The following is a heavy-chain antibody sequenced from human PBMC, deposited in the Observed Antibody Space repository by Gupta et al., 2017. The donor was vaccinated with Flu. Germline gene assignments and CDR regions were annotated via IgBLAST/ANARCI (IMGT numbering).Heavy chain of an antibody. J-gene: IGHJ4*02. CDR3: ARGASGGNGFDT. CDR2: IDRGGSP. Sequence: QVHLNQWGTGLLKPSQTLSLTCGVYGGPLSDSHWNWIRQPPGKGLEWSGEIDRGGSPNYNPSLKGRVTILADKAKKQFSLRVDSMTAADTGVYYCARGASGGNGFDTWGQGTLVSVSS. D-gene: IGHD1-1*01. CDR1: GGPLSDSH. V-gene: IGHV4-34*01.